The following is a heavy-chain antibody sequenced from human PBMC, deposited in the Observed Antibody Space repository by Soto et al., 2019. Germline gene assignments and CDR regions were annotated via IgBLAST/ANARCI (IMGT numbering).Heavy chain of an antibody. V-gene: IGHV2-5*02. Sequence: QITLKESGPTLVKPTQTLTLTCTFSGFSLSTSGVGVGWIRQPPGKALEWLALIYWDDDKRYSPSLKSRLTIXKXXSKNQVVLTMTNRDPVDTATYYCAHRGKSSGHFDYWGQGTLVTVSS. J-gene: IGHJ4*02. CDR1: GFSLSTSGVG. CDR2: IYWDDDK. CDR3: AHRGKSSGHFDY. D-gene: IGHD6-19*01.